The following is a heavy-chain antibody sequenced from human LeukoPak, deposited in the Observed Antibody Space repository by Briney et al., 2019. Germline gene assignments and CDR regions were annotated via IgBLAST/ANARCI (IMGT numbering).Heavy chain of an antibody. V-gene: IGHV5-51*01. J-gene: IGHJ4*02. CDR1: GYSFTSYW. D-gene: IGHD1-20*01. Sequence: GESLKISCKGSGYSFTSYWIGWVRQMPGKDLEWMGIIYPGDSDTRYSPSFQGQVTISADKSISTAYLQWSSLKASDTAIYYCARQEAGSITGIDYWGQGTLVTVSS. CDR2: IYPGDSDT. CDR3: ARQEAGSITGIDY.